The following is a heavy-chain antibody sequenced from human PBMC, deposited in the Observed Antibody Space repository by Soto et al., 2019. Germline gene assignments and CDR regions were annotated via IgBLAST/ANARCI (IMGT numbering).Heavy chain of an antibody. Sequence: ASGKVSCKASGDTFTRYGISWVRQAPGQGLEWMGWISAYNGNTNYAQKLQGRVTMTTDTSTSTAYMELRSLRSDDTAVYYCARDAAEWLLPNDYWGQGXLVPV. CDR2: ISAYNGNT. J-gene: IGHJ4*02. V-gene: IGHV1-18*01. CDR1: GDTFTRYG. D-gene: IGHD3-22*01. CDR3: ARDAAEWLLPNDY.